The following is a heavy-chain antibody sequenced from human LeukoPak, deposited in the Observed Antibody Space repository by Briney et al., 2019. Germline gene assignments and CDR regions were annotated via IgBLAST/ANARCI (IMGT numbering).Heavy chain of an antibody. CDR2: IHYSGIT. J-gene: IGHJ3*02. V-gene: IGHV4-39*07. CDR3: ARRAPYSSSWPGGAFDI. Sequence: SETLSLTCTVSGGSISSSSYYWGWIRQPPGKGLEWIGTIHYSGITYYNPPLRSRVTISADTSKNQFSLKLSSVTAADTAVYYCARRAPYSSSWPGGAFDIWGQGTMVTVSS. D-gene: IGHD6-13*01. CDR1: GGSISSSSYY.